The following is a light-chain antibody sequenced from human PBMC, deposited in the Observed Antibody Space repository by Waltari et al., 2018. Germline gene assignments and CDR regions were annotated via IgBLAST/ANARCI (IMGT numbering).Light chain of an antibody. CDR3: QQFVGYPYT. V-gene: IGKV1-5*03. CDR2: EAS. CDR1: QTITRW. J-gene: IGKJ2*01. Sequence: DIQLTQSPSTLSASVGDRVTITCRASQTITRWLALYQQKPGKAPKLLIYEASNLMSGVPSRFSGTGSGTDFTLTISSLQPDDFATYYCQQFVGYPYTFGQGTKVEIK.